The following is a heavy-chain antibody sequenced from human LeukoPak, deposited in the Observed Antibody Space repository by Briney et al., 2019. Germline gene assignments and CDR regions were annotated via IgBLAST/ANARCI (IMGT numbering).Heavy chain of an antibody. CDR2: INPNSGGT. D-gene: IGHD4-11*01. CDR3: AREPYSNTHYGMDV. CDR1: GYTFTGYY. V-gene: IGHV1-2*02. Sequence: GASVKVSCKASGYTFTGYYMHWVRQAPGQGVEWMGWINPNSGGTNYAQKFQGRVTMTRDTSISTAYMELSRLRSDDTAVYYCAREPYSNTHYGMDVWGQGTTVTVSS. J-gene: IGHJ6*02.